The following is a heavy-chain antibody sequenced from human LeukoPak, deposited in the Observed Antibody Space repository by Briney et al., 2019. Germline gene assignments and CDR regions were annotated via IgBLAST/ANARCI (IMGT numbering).Heavy chain of an antibody. CDR2: ISYDGSNK. CDR1: GFTFRSYA. V-gene: IGHV3-30-3*01. CDR3: ATKSRYSSGWFPAPDY. J-gene: IGHJ4*02. Sequence: GGSLRLSCAASGFTFRSYAMHWVRQAPGKGLEWVAVISYDGSNKYYADSVKGRFTISRDNSKNTLYLQMNSLRAEDTAVYYCATKSRYSSGWFPAPDYWGQGTLVTVSS. D-gene: IGHD6-19*01.